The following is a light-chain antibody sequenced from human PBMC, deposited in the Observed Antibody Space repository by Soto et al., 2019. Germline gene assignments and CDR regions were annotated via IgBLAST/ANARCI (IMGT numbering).Light chain of an antibody. J-gene: IGKJ5*01. CDR3: QQYGTSEII. CDR2: GAS. CDR1: QSVSNNY. V-gene: IGKV3-20*01. Sequence: EIVLTQTPGTLSLSPGERATLSCRASQSVSNNYLAWYQQKPGQAPRLLIYGASSRATGIPDRFSGSGSGTDFTLTISRLEPEDFAVFFCQQYGTSEIIFGQGTRLEI.